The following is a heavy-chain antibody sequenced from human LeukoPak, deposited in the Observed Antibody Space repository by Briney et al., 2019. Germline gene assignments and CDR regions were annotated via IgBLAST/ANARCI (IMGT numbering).Heavy chain of an antibody. J-gene: IGHJ4*02. V-gene: IGHV4-39*01. D-gene: IGHD1-26*01. CDR2: IHYSGST. CDR1: GGSISYSSYY. CDR3: ARGPSYGAVDY. Sequence: SETLSLTCTVSGGSISYSSYYWGWIRQPPGKGLEWIGSIHYSGSTYYNPSLKSRVTISVDTSKNQFSLKLTSVTAADTAVYYCARGPSYGAVDYWGQGTLVTVSS.